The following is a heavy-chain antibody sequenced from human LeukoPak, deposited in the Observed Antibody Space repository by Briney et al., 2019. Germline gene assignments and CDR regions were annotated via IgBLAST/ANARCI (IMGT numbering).Heavy chain of an antibody. CDR3: ARDPETKRGRDGLDY. D-gene: IGHD1-14*01. CDR1: GFTFSNDW. CDR2: IKGDGSDK. V-gene: IGHV3-7*01. J-gene: IGHJ4*02. Sequence: GGSLRLSCAASGFTFSNDWMSWVRQAPGKGLEWMASIKGDGSDKYYVASVKGRFTISRDNAKNSMYLQMNSLRAEDTAVYYCARDPETKRGRDGLDYWGPGTLVIVSS.